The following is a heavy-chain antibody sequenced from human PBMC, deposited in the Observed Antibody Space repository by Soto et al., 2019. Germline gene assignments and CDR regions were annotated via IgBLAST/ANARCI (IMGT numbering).Heavy chain of an antibody. CDR2: ISAYNGNT. J-gene: IGHJ4*02. Sequence: GASVKVASKESGGTFNSYTISWGRQAPGQGLEWMGWISAYNGNTNYAQKLRGRVTMTTDTSTSTAYMELRSLRSDDTAVYYCARASRDSSGPIDYWGQGTLVTVSS. CDR3: ARASRDSSGPIDY. D-gene: IGHD3-22*01. CDR1: GGTFNSYT. V-gene: IGHV1-18*01.